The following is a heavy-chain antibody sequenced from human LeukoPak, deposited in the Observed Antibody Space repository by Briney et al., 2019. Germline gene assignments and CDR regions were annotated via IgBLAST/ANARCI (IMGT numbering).Heavy chain of an antibody. Sequence: SETLSLTCTVSGGSISSGGYYWSWIRQHPGKGLEWIGYIYYSGSTYYNPSLKSRVTISVDTSKNQSSLKLSSVTAADTAVYYCARDHYYYGMDVWGQGTTVTVSS. J-gene: IGHJ6*02. V-gene: IGHV4-31*03. CDR1: GGSISSGGYY. CDR3: ARDHYYYGMDV. CDR2: IYYSGST.